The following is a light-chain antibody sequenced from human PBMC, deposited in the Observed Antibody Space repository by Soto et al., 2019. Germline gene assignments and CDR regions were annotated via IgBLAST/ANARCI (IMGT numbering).Light chain of an antibody. CDR1: SSDVGGYNY. V-gene: IGLV2-14*01. J-gene: IGLJ2*01. CDR2: DVR. CDR3: SSYTSGSTLV. Sequence: QSALTQPASVSGSPGQSITISCTGTSSDVGGYNYVSWYQQHPGKAPKLMISDVRHRPSGVSTRFSGSKSGNTASLTISGLQAEDEADYYCSSYTSGSTLVFGGGTKLTVL.